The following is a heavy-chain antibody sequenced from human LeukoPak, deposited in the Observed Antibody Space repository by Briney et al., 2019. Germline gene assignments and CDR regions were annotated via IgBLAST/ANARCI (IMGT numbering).Heavy chain of an antibody. V-gene: IGHV4-61*02. CDR1: GGSISSGSYY. CDR3: ARDHCSSTSCYYYYYYMDV. J-gene: IGHJ6*03. Sequence: SQTLSLTCTVSGGSISSGSYYWSWIRQPAGKGLEWIGRIYTSGSTNYNPSLKSRVTISVDTSKSQFSLKLSSVTAADTAVYYCARDHCSSTSCYYYYYYMDVWGKGTTVTVSS. D-gene: IGHD2-2*01. CDR2: IYTSGST.